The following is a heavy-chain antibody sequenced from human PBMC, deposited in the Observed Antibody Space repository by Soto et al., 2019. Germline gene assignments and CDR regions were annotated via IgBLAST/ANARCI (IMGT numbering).Heavy chain of an antibody. CDR1: GYTFTSCY. Sequence: ASVKVSCKASGYTFTSCYMHWVRQAPGQGLEWMGIINPSGGSTSYAQKFQGRVTMTRDTSTSTVYMELSSLRSEDTAVYYCARDGXDLYYDFWSGYLSHFDYWGQGTLVTVSS. CDR2: INPSGGST. D-gene: IGHD3-3*01. CDR3: ARDGXDLYYDFWSGYLSHFDY. J-gene: IGHJ4*02. V-gene: IGHV1-46*01.